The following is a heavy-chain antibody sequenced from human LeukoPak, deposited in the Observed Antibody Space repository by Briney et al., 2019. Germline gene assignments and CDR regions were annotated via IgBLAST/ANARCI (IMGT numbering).Heavy chain of an antibody. Sequence: GESLKISCKGSGYSFTSYWISWVRQMPGKGLEWKGRIDPSDSYTNYSPSFQGHVTISADKSISTAYLQWSSLKASDTAMYYCARHDGAVTDFDYWGQGTLVTVSS. V-gene: IGHV5-10-1*01. J-gene: IGHJ4*02. CDR3: ARHDGAVTDFDY. CDR1: GYSFTSYW. D-gene: IGHD1-26*01. CDR2: IDPSDSYT.